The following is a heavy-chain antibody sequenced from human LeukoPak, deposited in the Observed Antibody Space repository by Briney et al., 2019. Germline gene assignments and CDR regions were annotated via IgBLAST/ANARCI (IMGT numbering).Heavy chain of an antibody. J-gene: IGHJ3*02. Sequence: TGGSLRLSCAASGFTFSSYGMHWVRQAPGKGLEWVAVISYDGSNKYYADSVKGRFTISRDNSKNTLYLQMNSLRAEDTAVYYCARDRGPQVLVGATDAFDIWGQGTMVTVSS. V-gene: IGHV3-30*19. D-gene: IGHD1-26*01. CDR3: ARDRGPQVLVGATDAFDI. CDR1: GFTFSSYG. CDR2: ISYDGSNK.